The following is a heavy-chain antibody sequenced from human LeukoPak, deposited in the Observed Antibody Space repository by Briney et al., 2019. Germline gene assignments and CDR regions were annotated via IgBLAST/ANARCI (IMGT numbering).Heavy chain of an antibody. CDR1: GYTFANYG. V-gene: IGHV1-18*01. CDR2: ITPYNVNT. J-gene: IGHJ5*02. CDR3: AREGHGDYNWFDP. Sequence: ASVKVSCKASGYTFANYGIRWVRQAPGQGLDWMGWITPYNVNTNYAQKFQGRVTMTTDTSTSTAYMELRSLRSDDTAVYYCAREGHGDYNWFDPWGQGTLVTVSS. D-gene: IGHD4-17*01.